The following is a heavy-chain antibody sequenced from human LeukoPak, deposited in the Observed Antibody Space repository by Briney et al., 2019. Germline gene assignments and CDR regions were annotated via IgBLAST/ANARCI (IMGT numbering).Heavy chain of an antibody. CDR3: ARDHHYDSSGRYWDY. Sequence: ASVKVSCKASGYTFTSYGISWVRQAPGQGLEWMGWISAYNGNTNYAQKPQGRVTMTTDTSTSTAYMELRSLRSDDTAVYYCARDHHYDSSGRYWDYWGQGTLVTVSS. CDR1: GYTFTSYG. CDR2: ISAYNGNT. D-gene: IGHD3-22*01. V-gene: IGHV1-18*01. J-gene: IGHJ4*02.